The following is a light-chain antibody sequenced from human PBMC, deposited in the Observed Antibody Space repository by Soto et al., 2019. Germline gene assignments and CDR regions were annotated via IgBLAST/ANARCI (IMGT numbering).Light chain of an antibody. CDR2: SAS. CDR1: QDISVY. V-gene: IGKV1-27*01. J-gene: IGKJ5*01. Sequence: DIQMTQSPSSLSASVGDRVTITCQASQDISVYLAWYQQKPGKVPKLLIYSASTLQSGVPSRFSGSGSGTDFTLIISSLQPEDVATYYCQKFNTAPHTFGQGTRLEIK. CDR3: QKFNTAPHT.